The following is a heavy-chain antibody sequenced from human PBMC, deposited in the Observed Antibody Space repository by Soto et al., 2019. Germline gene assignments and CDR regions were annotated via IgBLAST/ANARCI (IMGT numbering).Heavy chain of an antibody. V-gene: IGHV3-23*01. CDR1: GFSVRNYA. CDR2: ISVNGATT. Sequence: GGSLRLSCVASGFSVRNYAMSWVRQAPGKGLEWVSSISVNGATTYYADSVKGRFTISRDNSKNTLYLQMNSLRVGDTAAYYCAKDDYGYWFDPWGQGTLVTVS. D-gene: IGHD4-17*01. CDR3: AKDDYGYWFDP. J-gene: IGHJ5*02.